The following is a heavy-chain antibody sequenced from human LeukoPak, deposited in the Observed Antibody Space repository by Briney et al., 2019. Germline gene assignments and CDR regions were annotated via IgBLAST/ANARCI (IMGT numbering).Heavy chain of an antibody. CDR3: ARVAAGTFGWYFDL. V-gene: IGHV3-23*01. J-gene: IGHJ2*01. Sequence: ETLSLTCAVYGGSFSGYYWSWIRQPPGKGLEWVSAISGSGGSTYYADSVKGRFTISRDNSKNTLYLQMNSLRAEDTAVYYCARVAAGTFGWYFDLWGRGTLVTVSS. CDR2: ISGSGGST. CDR1: GGSFSGYY. D-gene: IGHD6-13*01.